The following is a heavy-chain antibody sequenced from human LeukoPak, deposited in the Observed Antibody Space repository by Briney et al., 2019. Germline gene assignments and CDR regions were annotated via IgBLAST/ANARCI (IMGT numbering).Heavy chain of an antibody. CDR3: ARDGSGIFSSGWFDP. CDR1: GGSISTYY. V-gene: IGHV4-4*07. D-gene: IGHD1-26*01. J-gene: IGHJ5*02. Sequence: KPSETLSLTCTVSGGSISTYYWSWIQQPAGKALEWIGRFYNSGSTNYNPSLKSRVTMSVDTSKNQFSLKLSSVTAADTAVYYCARDGSGIFSSGWFDPWGQGTLVTVSS. CDR2: FYNSGST.